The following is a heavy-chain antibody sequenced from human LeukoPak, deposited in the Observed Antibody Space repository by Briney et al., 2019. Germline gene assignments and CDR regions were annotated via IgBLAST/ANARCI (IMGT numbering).Heavy chain of an antibody. V-gene: IGHV3-23*01. CDR1: GVSFSNDA. Sequence: GGSLRLSCVSSGVSFSNDAMSWVRQAPGKGLEWVSSISGSGGSTHYADSVKGRFTISRDKTKNTLYLQMNSLRAEDTAVYYCAKSAYYDASGYYREYYFDYWGQGTLVTVSS. CDR3: AKSAYYDASGYYREYYFDY. J-gene: IGHJ4*02. CDR2: ISGSGGST. D-gene: IGHD3-22*01.